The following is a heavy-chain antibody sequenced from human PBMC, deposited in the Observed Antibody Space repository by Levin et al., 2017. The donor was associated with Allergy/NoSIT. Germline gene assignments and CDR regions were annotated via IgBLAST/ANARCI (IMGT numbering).Heavy chain of an antibody. CDR3: ARDFLPLSPVKEPPLGLYYYYGMDV. J-gene: IGHJ6*02. CDR1: GFTFSSYG. V-gene: IGHV3-33*01. D-gene: IGHD1-14*01. Sequence: GESLKISCAASGFTFSSYGMHWVRQAPGKGLEWVAVIWYDGSNKYYADSVKGRFTISRDNSKNTLYLQMNSLRAEDTAVYYCARDFLPLSPVKEPPLGLYYYYGMDVWGQGTTVTVSS. CDR2: IWYDGSNK.